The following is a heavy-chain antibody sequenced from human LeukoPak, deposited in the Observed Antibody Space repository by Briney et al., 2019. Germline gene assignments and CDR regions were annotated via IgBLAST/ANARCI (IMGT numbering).Heavy chain of an antibody. Sequence: GGSLRLSCAASGFTVSSNYVSWVRQAPGKGLEWVSVIYSGGSTYYADSVKGRFTISRDNSKNTLYLQMNSLRAEDTAVYYCARDREYSSSWAKFDYWGQGTLVTVSS. CDR3: ARDREYSSSWAKFDY. D-gene: IGHD6-13*01. CDR2: IYSGGST. J-gene: IGHJ4*02. V-gene: IGHV3-66*01. CDR1: GFTVSSNY.